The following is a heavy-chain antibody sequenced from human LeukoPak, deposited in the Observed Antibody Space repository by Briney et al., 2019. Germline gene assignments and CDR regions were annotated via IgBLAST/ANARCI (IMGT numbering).Heavy chain of an antibody. J-gene: IGHJ3*02. D-gene: IGHD2-15*01. CDR1: GGTFSSYA. V-gene: IGHV1-69*13. Sequence: ASVKVSCKASGGTFSSYAISWVRQAPGQGLEWMGGIIPIFGTANYAQKFQGRVTITADESTSTAYMELSSLRSEDTAVYYCARNVGTWYAFDIWGQRTMVTVSS. CDR2: IIPIFGTA. CDR3: ARNVGTWYAFDI.